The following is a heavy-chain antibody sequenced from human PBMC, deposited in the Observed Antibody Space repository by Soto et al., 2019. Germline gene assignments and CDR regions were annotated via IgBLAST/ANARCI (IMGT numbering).Heavy chain of an antibody. CDR1: GFTFSTYG. V-gene: IGHV3-30*18. Sequence: QVKLVQSGGGEVQPGRSLRLSCAASGFTFSTYGMHWVRQAPGKGLAWVALISYDGTNKYYGDSVKGRFTISRDNSKNTVYLQMNSLRAEDTAVYYCAKQFGTGWYYFDHWGQGTLVTVSS. CDR2: ISYDGTNK. CDR3: AKQFGTGWYYFDH. J-gene: IGHJ4*02. D-gene: IGHD6-19*01.